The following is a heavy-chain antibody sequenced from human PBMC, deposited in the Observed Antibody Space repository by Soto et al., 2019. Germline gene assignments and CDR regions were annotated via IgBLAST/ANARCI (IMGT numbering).Heavy chain of an antibody. CDR1: GYTFTSYA. V-gene: IGHV1-3*01. CDR3: ARAGFDFWSGYEFDP. CDR2: INAGNGNT. D-gene: IGHD3-3*01. Sequence: GASVKVSCKASGYTFTSYAMHWVRQAPGQRLEWMGWINAGNGNTKYSQKFQGRVTITRDTSASTAYMELSSLRSEDTAVYYCARAGFDFWSGYEFDPWGQGTLVTVSS. J-gene: IGHJ5*02.